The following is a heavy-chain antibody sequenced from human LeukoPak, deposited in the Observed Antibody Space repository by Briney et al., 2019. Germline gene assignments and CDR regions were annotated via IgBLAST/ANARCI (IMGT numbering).Heavy chain of an antibody. CDR2: ISSSSSYV. CDR3: ASDYNTYYYGSGGFY. Sequence: GGSLRLSCAASGFTFSTYWMSWVRQAPGKGLEWVSCISSSSSYVYYADSVKGRFTISRDNAKNSLYLQMNSLRAEDTAVYYCASDYNTYYYGSGGFYWGQGTLVTVSS. CDR1: GFTFSTYW. D-gene: IGHD3-10*01. J-gene: IGHJ4*02. V-gene: IGHV3-21*01.